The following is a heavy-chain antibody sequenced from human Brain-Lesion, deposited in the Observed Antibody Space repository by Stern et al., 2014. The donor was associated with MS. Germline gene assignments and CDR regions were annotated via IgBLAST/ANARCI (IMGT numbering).Heavy chain of an antibody. CDR3: ARDCSGGSCYQTYYYYGMDV. Sequence: EVQLVQSGGGLVQPGGSLRLSCAAPGFAFSSYWMSLVRQAPGKGLEWVATIKQDGSEEHYVDSVKGRFTISRDNAKKSLYLQMNSLRAEDTAVYYCARDCSGGSCYQTYYYYGMDVWGQGTTVTVSS. CDR1: GFAFSSYW. V-gene: IGHV3-7*01. D-gene: IGHD2-15*01. J-gene: IGHJ6*02. CDR2: IKQDGSEE.